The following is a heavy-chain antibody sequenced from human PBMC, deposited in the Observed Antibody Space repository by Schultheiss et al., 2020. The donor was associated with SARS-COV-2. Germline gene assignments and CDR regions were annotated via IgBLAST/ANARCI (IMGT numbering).Heavy chain of an antibody. J-gene: IGHJ3*02. CDR3: ARTTTGVVAATDDAFDI. CDR2: IYWDDDK. V-gene: IGHV2-5*02. D-gene: IGHD2-15*01. CDR1: GFSLSTSGVG. Sequence: SGPTLVKPTQTLTLTCTFSGFSLSTSGVGVGWIRQPPGKALEWLALIYWDDDKRYSPSLKSRLTITKDTSKNQVVLTMTNMDPVDTATYYCARTTTGVVAATDDAFDIWGQETMVTVSS.